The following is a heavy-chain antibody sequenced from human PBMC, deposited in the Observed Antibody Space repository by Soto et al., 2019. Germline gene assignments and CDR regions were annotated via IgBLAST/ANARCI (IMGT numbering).Heavy chain of an antibody. D-gene: IGHD4-17*01. CDR1: GYSFTSYW. CDR3: ARRAVYGDYINSYGMDV. J-gene: IGHJ6*02. V-gene: IGHV5-10-1*01. CDR2: IDPSDSYT. Sequence: GASLKISCKGSGYSFTSYWISWVRQMPGKGLEWMGRIDPSDSYTNYSPSFQGHVTISADKSISTAYLQWSSLKASDTAMYYCARRAVYGDYINSYGMDVWGQGTTVTVSS.